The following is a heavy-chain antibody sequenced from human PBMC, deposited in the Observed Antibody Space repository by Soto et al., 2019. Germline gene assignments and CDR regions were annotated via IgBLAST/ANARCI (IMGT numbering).Heavy chain of an antibody. CDR2: IKQDESDK. V-gene: IGHV3-7*03. D-gene: IGHD3-16*01. CDR1: GFMFRDYW. J-gene: IGHJ1*01. Sequence: PGWSLRLSCSVSGFMFRDYWMSWFRQAPGQRLEWVANIKQDESDKYYVDSVKGRFTISRDNAKNALYLQMNSLRVEDTAVYYCPVQGDIRSCRHCQGSYWCQG. CDR3: PVQGDIRSCRHCQGSY.